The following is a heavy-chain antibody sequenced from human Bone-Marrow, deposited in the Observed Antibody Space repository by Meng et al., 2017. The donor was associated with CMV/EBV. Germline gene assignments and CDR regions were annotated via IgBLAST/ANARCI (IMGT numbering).Heavy chain of an antibody. CDR2: INHSGST. CDR3: ARGMYYYDSSGYHPLYYFDY. V-gene: IGHV4-34*01. Sequence: SETLSLTCAVYGGSFSGYYWSWIRQPPGKGLEWIGEINHSGSTNYNPSLKSRVTISVDTSKNQFSLKLSSVTAADTAVYYCARGMYYYDSSGYHPLYYFDYWGQGTLVTVSS. J-gene: IGHJ4*02. D-gene: IGHD3-22*01. CDR1: GGSFSGYY.